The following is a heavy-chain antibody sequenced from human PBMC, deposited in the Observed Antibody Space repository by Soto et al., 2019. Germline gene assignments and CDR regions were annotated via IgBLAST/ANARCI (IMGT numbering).Heavy chain of an antibody. D-gene: IGHD1-1*01. Sequence: GGSLRLSCAVSGLTFSSYAMNWVRQAPGRGLEWVSGISDSGGSTYYADSVKGRFTISRDNSRNTLYLHMNSLRVEDTAMYYCAKNPFSGTNWGQGTLVTVSS. CDR2: ISDSGGST. CDR1: GLTFSSYA. CDR3: AKNPFSGTN. V-gene: IGHV3-23*01. J-gene: IGHJ1*01.